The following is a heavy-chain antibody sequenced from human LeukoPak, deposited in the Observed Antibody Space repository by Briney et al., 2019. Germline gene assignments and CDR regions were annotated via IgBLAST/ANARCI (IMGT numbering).Heavy chain of an antibody. CDR1: GGSFSGYY. D-gene: IGHD6-19*01. CDR2: INHSGST. V-gene: IGHV4-34*01. CDR3: ARDSYIAVAGTNYYYGMDV. Sequence: PSETLSLTCAVYGGSFSGYYWSWIRQPPGKGLEWIGEINHSGSTNYNPPLKSRVTISVDTSKNQFSLKLSSVTAADTAVYYCARDSYIAVAGTNYYYGMDVWGQGTTVTVSS. J-gene: IGHJ6*02.